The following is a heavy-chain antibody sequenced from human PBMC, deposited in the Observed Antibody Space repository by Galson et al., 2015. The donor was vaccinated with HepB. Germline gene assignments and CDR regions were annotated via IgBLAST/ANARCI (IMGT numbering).Heavy chain of an antibody. CDR2: ISSTGSTI. Sequence: RLSCATSGFTFSNYEMNWVRQAPGKGLEWVSYISSTGSTIYYAESVKGRFTISRDNAKNSLYLQMNSLRVDDTAVYYCARFIDYWGQGTLVTVSS. CDR1: GFTFSNYE. J-gene: IGHJ4*02. V-gene: IGHV3-48*03. CDR3: ARFIDY.